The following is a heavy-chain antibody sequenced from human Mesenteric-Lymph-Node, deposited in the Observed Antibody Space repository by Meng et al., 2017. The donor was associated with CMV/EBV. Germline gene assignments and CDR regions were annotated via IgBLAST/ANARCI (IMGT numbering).Heavy chain of an antibody. V-gene: IGHV3-21*01. CDR2: ISSSSSYI. CDR1: GFTLSSYN. Sequence: GESLKISCAASGFTLSSYNMNWVRQAPGKGLEWVSSISSSSSYIYYADSVKGRFTISRDNAKNSLYLQMNSLRAEDTAVYYCARDGFVVVPAAMEWFDYWGQGTLVTVSS. D-gene: IGHD2-2*01. CDR3: ARDGFVVVPAAMEWFDY. J-gene: IGHJ4*02.